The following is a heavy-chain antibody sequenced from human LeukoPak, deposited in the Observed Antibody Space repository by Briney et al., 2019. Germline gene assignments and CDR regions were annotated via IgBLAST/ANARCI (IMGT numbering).Heavy chain of an antibody. D-gene: IGHD6-19*01. CDR3: ARGRYSSGWYGVDY. V-gene: IGHV3-53*01. J-gene: IGHJ4*02. CDR1: GFTVSSNY. CDR2: IYSGGST. Sequence: GGSLRLSCAASGFTVSSNYMSWVRQAPGEGLEWVSVIYSGGSTYYADSVKGRFTISRDNSKNTLYLQMNSLRAEDTAVYYCARGRYSSGWYGVDYWGQGTLVTVSS.